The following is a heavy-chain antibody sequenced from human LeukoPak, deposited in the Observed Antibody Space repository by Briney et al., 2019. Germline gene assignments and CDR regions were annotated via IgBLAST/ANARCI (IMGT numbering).Heavy chain of an antibody. CDR2: IYYSGST. Sequence: SETLSLTCTVSGGPFSSYYWSWIRQPPGKGLEWIGYIYYSGSTDYNPSLKSRVTISVETSKNQFSLNLSSVTAADTAVYYCARNAQDYDSSGYYYYYMDVWGKGTTVTVSS. CDR1: GGPFSSYY. V-gene: IGHV4-59*12. CDR3: ARNAQDYDSSGYYYYYMDV. D-gene: IGHD3-22*01. J-gene: IGHJ6*03.